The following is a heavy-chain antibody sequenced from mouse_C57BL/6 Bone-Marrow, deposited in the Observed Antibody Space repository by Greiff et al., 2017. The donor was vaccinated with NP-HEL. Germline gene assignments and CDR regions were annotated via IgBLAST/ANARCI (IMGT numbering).Heavy chain of an antibody. CDR1: GFNITDYY. CDR3: ASRGFDYYGSTWFAY. J-gene: IGHJ3*01. V-gene: IGHV14-2*01. CDR2: IDPEDGET. Sequence: EVQLQQSGAELVKPGASVKLSCTASGFNITDYYMHWVKQRTEQGLEWIGRIDPEDGETKYAPKFQGKATITADTSSNTAYLQLSSLTSEDTAVYYCASRGFDYYGSTWFAYWGQGTLVTVSA. D-gene: IGHD1-1*01.